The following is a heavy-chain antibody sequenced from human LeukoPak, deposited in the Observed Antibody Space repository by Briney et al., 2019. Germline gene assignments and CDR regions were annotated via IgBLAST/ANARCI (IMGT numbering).Heavy chain of an antibody. V-gene: IGHV3-11*03. CDR2: ISSSSSYT. CDR1: GFTFSEYY. CDR3: ARNRNYRSIDEKVDYFDY. Sequence: GGSLRLSCAASGFTFSEYYMSWIRQAPGEGRGWVSYISSSSSYTNYADSVKGRFTISRDNAKNSLYLQMNSLRAEDTAVHYCARNRNYRSIDEKVDYFDYWGQGTLVTVSS. D-gene: IGHD6-6*01. J-gene: IGHJ4*02.